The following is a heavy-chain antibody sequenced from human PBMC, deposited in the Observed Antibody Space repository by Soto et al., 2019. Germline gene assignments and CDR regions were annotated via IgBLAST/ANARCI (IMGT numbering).Heavy chain of an antibody. J-gene: IGHJ6*04. CDR1: GYTFTGYY. V-gene: IGHV1-2*04. Sequence: ASVKVSCKASGYTFTGYYMHWVRQAPGQGLEWMGWINPNSGGTNYAQKFQGWVTMTRDTSISTAYMELSRLRSDDTAVYYCARDKIAARRVYYYNGMDVWGKGITVTVSS. CDR2: INPNSGGT. D-gene: IGHD6-6*01. CDR3: ARDKIAARRVYYYNGMDV.